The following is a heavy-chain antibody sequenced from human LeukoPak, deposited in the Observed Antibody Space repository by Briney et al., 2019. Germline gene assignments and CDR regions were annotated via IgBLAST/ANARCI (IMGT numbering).Heavy chain of an antibody. CDR2: INPSGGST. Sequence: ASVKVSCKASGYTFTSYYIHWVRQAPGQGLEWMGIINPSGGSTSYAQKFQGRVTITRDTSTSTVYMELSSLRSEDTAVYYCARDASGQGVDTAMTAPCDYWGQGTLVTVSS. V-gene: IGHV1-46*01. D-gene: IGHD5-18*01. CDR3: ARDASGQGVDTAMTAPCDY. J-gene: IGHJ4*02. CDR1: GYTFTSYY.